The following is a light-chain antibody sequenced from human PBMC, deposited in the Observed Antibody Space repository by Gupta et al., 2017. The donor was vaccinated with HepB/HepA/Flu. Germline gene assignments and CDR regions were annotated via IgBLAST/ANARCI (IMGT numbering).Light chain of an antibody. CDR2: GAS. CDR3: QQYNNWPRT. J-gene: IGKJ1*01. V-gene: IGKV3-15*01. Sequence: EIVMTKSPATPSVSPGERATLSCRASQSVSSNLAWYQQKPGQAPRLLIYGASTRATGIPARFSGSGSGTEFTLTISSLQSEDFAVYYCQQYNNWPRTFGQGTKVEIK. CDR1: QSVSSN.